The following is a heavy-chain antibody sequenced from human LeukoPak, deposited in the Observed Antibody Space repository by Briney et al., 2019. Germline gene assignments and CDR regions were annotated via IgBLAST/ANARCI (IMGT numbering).Heavy chain of an antibody. CDR2: ISYDGSNK. J-gene: IGHJ5*02. CDR3: ARGFGVVVVAATKGKYDWFDP. D-gene: IGHD2-15*01. V-gene: IGHV3-30*04. CDR1: GFTFSSYA. Sequence: PGGSLRLSCAASGFTFSSYAMHWVRQAPGKGLEWVAVISYDGSNKYYADSVKGRFTISRDNSKNTLYLQMNSLRAEDTAVYYCARGFGVVVVAATKGKYDWFDPWGQGTLVTVSS.